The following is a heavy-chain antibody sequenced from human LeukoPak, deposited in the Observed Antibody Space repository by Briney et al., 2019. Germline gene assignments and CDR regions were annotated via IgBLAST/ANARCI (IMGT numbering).Heavy chain of an antibody. J-gene: IGHJ3*02. CDR2: IYYSGST. Sequence: TSETLSLTCTVSGGSISSYYWSWIRQPPGKGLEWIGYIYYSGSTNYNPSLKSRVTISVDTSKNQFSLKLSSVTAADTAVYYCARGDYYDSSGYYFNAFDIWGQGTMVTVSS. V-gene: IGHV4-59*01. D-gene: IGHD3-22*01. CDR1: GGSISSYY. CDR3: ARGDYYDSSGYYFNAFDI.